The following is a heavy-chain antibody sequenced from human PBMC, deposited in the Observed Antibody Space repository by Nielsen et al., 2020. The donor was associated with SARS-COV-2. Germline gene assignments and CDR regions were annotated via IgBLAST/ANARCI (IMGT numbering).Heavy chain of an antibody. D-gene: IGHD2-8*01. CDR2: ISSSGSTI. CDR3: ARTPYAYYYYMDV. J-gene: IGHJ6*03. Sequence: GESLKISCAASGFTFSDYYMSWIRQAPGKGLEWVSYISSSGSTIYYADSVKGRFTISRDNAKNSLYLQMNSLRDEDTAVYYCARTPYAYYYYMDVWGKGTTVTVSS. CDR1: GFTFSDYY. V-gene: IGHV3-11*04.